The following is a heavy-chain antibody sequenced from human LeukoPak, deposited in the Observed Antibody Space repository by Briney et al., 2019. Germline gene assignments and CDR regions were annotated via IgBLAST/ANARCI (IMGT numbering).Heavy chain of an antibody. J-gene: IGHJ4*02. CDR3: ARDDYYYDSSGYYSN. Sequence: PSETLSLTCTVSGGSISSYYWSWIRQPAGKGLEWIGRIYTSGSTNYNPSLKSRVTMSVDTSKNQFCLKLSSVTAADTAVYYCARDDYYYDSSGYYSNWGQGTLVTVSS. CDR2: IYTSGST. D-gene: IGHD3-22*01. V-gene: IGHV4-4*07. CDR1: GGSISSYY.